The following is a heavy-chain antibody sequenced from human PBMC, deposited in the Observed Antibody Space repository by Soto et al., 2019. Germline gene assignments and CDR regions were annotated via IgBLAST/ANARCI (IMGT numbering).Heavy chain of an antibody. CDR2: ISSSGSTI. CDR1: GFTFSSYE. CDR3: ARARGYYDSSGYFDY. Sequence: PGGSLRLSCAASGFTFSSYEMNWVRQAPGKGLEWVSYISSSGSTIYYADSVKGRFTISRDNAKNSLYLQMNSLRAEDTAVYYCARARGYYDSSGYFDYWGQGTLVTVSS. J-gene: IGHJ4*02. D-gene: IGHD3-22*01. V-gene: IGHV3-48*03.